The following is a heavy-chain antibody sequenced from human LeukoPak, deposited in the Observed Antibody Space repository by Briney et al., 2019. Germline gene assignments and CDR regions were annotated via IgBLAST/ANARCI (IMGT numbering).Heavy chain of an antibody. CDR2: ISGSGGST. CDR1: GFTFSSYG. Sequence: GGSLRLSCAASGFTFSSYGMSWVRQAPGKGLEWVSAISGSGGSTYYADSMKGRFTISRDNSKNTLYLQMNSLRAEDTAVYYCAKDHTYYDILTGYYYDPQGDYWGQGTLVTVSS. V-gene: IGHV3-23*01. CDR3: AKDHTYYDILTGYYYDPQGDY. J-gene: IGHJ4*02. D-gene: IGHD3-9*01.